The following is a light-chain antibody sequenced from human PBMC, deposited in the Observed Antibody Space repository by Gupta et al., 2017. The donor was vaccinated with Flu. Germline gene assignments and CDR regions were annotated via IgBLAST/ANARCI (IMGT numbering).Light chain of an antibody. CDR2: WAS. J-gene: IGKJ2*01. Sequence: SLGERATINCRSSQSILYSSDNKNYLAWYQQKPGQPPKLLIYWASTRASGVPDRFSGSGSGTDFSLTISSLQAEDVAVYYCQQYYSTPYTFGPGTKLEVK. CDR1: QSILYSSDNKNY. V-gene: IGKV4-1*01. CDR3: QQYYSTPYT.